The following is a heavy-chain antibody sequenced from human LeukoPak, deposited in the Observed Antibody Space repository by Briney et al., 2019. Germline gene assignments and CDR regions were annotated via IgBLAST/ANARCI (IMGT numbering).Heavy chain of an antibody. V-gene: IGHV4-31*03. J-gene: IGHJ4*02. D-gene: IGHD3-3*01. CDR1: GGSISSGGYY. CDR3: ARTRYSSSYHAFDN. Sequence: SQTLSLTCTVSGGSISSGGYYWSWIRQHPGKGLEWIGYIYYSGSTYYNPSLKSRVTISVDTSKNQFSLKLSSVTAADTAVYYCARTRYSSSYHAFDNWGQGTLVTVSS. CDR2: IYYSGST.